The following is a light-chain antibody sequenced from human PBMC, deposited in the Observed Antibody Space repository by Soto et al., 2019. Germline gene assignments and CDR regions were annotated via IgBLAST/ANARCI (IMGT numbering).Light chain of an antibody. CDR3: QQRHSYPIT. J-gene: IGKJ5*01. CDR2: AAS. CDR1: QDISSL. V-gene: IGKV1-9*01. Sequence: IQLTQSPSSLSASIGDRVTITCRASQDISSLLVWYQQIPGRAPKLLLSAASTLQSGVPSRFGGSGSGTDFTLTIASLQPEDFATYYCQQRHSYPITFGQGTRLEIK.